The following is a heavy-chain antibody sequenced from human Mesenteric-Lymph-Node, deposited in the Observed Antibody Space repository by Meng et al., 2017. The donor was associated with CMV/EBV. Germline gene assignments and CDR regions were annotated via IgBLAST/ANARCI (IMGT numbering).Heavy chain of an antibody. D-gene: IGHD1-14*01. Sequence: GGSLRLSCAASGFTFGSYWMTWVRQPPGKGLEWVANIKEDGSDKYHVDSVKGRFTISRDNSKNTLYLQMNSLRAEDTAVYYCARDEPSRWGQGTLVTVSS. CDR3: ARDEPSR. CDR1: GFTFGSYW. J-gene: IGHJ4*02. CDR2: IKEDGSDK. V-gene: IGHV3-7*01.